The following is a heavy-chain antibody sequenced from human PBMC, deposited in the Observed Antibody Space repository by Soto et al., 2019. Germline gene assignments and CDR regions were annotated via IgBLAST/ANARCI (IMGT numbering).Heavy chain of an antibody. CDR1: GGSISSGDYY. CDR3: AIKGGDGYTPIDY. D-gene: IGHD3-16*01. J-gene: IGHJ4*02. CDR2: IYYSGST. V-gene: IGHV4-30-4*01. Sequence: PSETLSLTCTVSGGSISSGDYYWSWIRQPPGKGLEWIGYIYYSGSTYYNPSLKSRVTISVDTSKNQFSLKLSSVTAADTAVYYCAIKGGDGYTPIDYWGQGTLVTVSS.